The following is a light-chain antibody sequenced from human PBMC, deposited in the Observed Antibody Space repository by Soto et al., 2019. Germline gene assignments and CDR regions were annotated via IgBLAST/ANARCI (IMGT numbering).Light chain of an antibody. Sequence: QAVLTQPPSASGTPGQRVTISCSGSSSNIGSNTVNWYQQLPGTAPKLLIYNNNQRPSGVPDRFSGSKSGTSASLAISGLRSGDEADYYCAAWDDSLNGVVFGGVTKLTVL. J-gene: IGLJ2*01. CDR2: NNN. V-gene: IGLV1-44*01. CDR3: AAWDDSLNGVV. CDR1: SSNIGSNT.